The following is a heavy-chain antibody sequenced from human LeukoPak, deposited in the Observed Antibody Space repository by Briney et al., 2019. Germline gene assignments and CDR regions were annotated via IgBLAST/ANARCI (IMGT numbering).Heavy chain of an antibody. J-gene: IGHJ5*02. V-gene: IGHV3-7*01. CDR2: IKEDGSEK. Sequence: GGSLRLSCAASGFTVSSNYMSWVRQAPGKGLEWVANIKEDGSEKYYVDSVKGRFTISRDNAKNSLYLQMNSLRAEDTAMYYCARGYSSNWDTWGQGTLVTVSS. CDR1: GFTVSSNY. D-gene: IGHD6-13*01. CDR3: ARGYSSNWDT.